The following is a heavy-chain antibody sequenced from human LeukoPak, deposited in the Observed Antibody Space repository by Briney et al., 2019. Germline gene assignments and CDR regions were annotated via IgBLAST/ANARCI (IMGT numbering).Heavy chain of an antibody. V-gene: IGHV1-2*02. CDR1: GDTFTDYY. D-gene: IGHD3-10*01. CDR3: ARERREFFDY. Sequence: ASVKVSCKASGDTFTDYYVHWVRQAPGQGLEWMGWINPNSGGTKYAQNFQGRVTMTRDTSISTAYMELSRLRSDDTAVYYCARERREFFDYWGQGTLVTVSS. J-gene: IGHJ4*02. CDR2: INPNSGGT.